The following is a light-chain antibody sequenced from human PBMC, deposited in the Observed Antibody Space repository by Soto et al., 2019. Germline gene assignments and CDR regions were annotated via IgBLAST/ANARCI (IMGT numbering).Light chain of an antibody. V-gene: IGKV3-20*01. J-gene: IGKJ2*01. CDR3: QQYGSSPLYT. CDR2: GAS. Sequence: EIVLTQSPGTLSLSPGERATLSCRASQSVSSSYLAWYQQKPGQAPRLLIYGASSRATGIPDRFSGSGSGTDFTLTISRLEPEECAVYYCQQYGSSPLYTFGQGTKREIK. CDR1: QSVSSSY.